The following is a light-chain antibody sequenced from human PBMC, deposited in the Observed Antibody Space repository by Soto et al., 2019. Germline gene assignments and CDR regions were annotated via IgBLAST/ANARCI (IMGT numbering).Light chain of an antibody. J-gene: IGLJ2*01. Sequence: QTVVTQESSLTVSPGGTGTLTCGSSTGAVTSGHYPYWFQQKPGQAPRALIYDTSNKHAWTPARFPGYLLGGKAALTLSGAKPEDDAEYCCVLSQSGTRVFGGGSKLTVI. V-gene: IGLV7-46*01. CDR1: TGAVTSGHY. CDR2: DTS. CDR3: VLSQSGTRV.